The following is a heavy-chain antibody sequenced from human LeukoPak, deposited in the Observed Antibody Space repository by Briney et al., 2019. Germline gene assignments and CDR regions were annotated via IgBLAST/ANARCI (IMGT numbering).Heavy chain of an antibody. D-gene: IGHD3-10*01. CDR1: GFTFSIYW. Sequence: HSGGSLRLSCAASGFTFSIYWMHWVRQAPGKGLVWVSRSNSDGSSTSYADSVKGRFTISRDNAKNTLFLQMNSLRAEDTAVYYCARAAGYYYGSGDYWGQGTLVTVSS. J-gene: IGHJ4*02. V-gene: IGHV3-74*01. CDR3: ARAAGYYYGSGDY. CDR2: SNSDGSST.